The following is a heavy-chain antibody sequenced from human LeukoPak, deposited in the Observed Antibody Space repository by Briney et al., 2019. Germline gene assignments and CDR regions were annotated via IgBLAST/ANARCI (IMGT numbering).Heavy chain of an antibody. CDR2: ITSGGST. CDR1: GVIISSYV. V-gene: IGHV3-23*01. CDR3: AKGGMSSSGLGD. Sequence: GGSLRLSCAASGVIISSYVMSWVRQAPGKGLEWVSGITSGGSTYYADSVKGRFTISRDNSKNTQYLQMNSLRAEDTAVYYCAKGGMSSSGLGDWGQGTLVTVSS. J-gene: IGHJ4*02. D-gene: IGHD3-22*01.